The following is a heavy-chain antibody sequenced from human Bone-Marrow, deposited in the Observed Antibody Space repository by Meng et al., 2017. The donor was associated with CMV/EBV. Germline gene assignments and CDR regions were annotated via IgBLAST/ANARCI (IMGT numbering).Heavy chain of an antibody. J-gene: IGHJ6*02. CDR1: RYTFTTYD. CDR3: ARDSQGGMDV. CDR2: IIPILGIA. V-gene: IGHV1-69*10. Sequence: SVKVSCKASRYTFTTYDINWVRQATGQGLEWMGGIIPILGIANYAQKFQGRVTITADKSTSTAYMELSSLRSEDTAVYYCARDSQGGMDVWGQGTTVTVSS.